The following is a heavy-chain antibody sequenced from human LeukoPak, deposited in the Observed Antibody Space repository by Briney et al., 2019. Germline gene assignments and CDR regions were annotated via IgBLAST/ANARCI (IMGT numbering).Heavy chain of an antibody. Sequence: ASVKVSCKASGYTFTSYGIIWVRQAPGQGLEWMGWISAYNGNTNYAQKLQGRVTMTTDTSTSTAYMELRSLRSDDTAVYYCARDLPTASPRLWFGELGNFFDPWGQGTLVTVSS. J-gene: IGHJ5*02. D-gene: IGHD3-10*01. CDR1: GYTFTSYG. V-gene: IGHV1-18*01. CDR3: ARDLPTASPRLWFGELGNFFDP. CDR2: ISAYNGNT.